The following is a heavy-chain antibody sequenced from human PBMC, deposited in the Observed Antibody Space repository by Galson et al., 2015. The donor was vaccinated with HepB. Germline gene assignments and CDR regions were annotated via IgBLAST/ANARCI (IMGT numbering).Heavy chain of an antibody. CDR1: GFTFGDYA. J-gene: IGHJ3*02. CDR3: TRATITMIVVVRGDAFDI. CDR2: IRSKAYGGTT. V-gene: IGHV3-49*03. D-gene: IGHD3-22*01. Sequence: SLRLSCAASGFTFGDYAMSWFRQAPGKGLEWVGFIRSKAYGGTTEYAASVKGRFTISRDDSKSIAYLRMNSLKTEDTAVYYCTRATITMIVVVRGDAFDIWGQGTMVTVSS.